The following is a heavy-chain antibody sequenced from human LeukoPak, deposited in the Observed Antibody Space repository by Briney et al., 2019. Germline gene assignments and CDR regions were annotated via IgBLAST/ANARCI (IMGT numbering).Heavy chain of an antibody. CDR2: VNPNSGHT. Sequence: ASVKVSCKASGYTFTSYDINWVRQATGQGLEWMGWVNPNSGHTGYAQKFQGRVTMTRNTSISTAYVELSSLTSEDTAVYYCARGAPGSYCSGGSCPYFDYWGQGTLVTVSS. CDR3: ARGAPGSYCSGGSCPYFDY. CDR1: GYTFTSYD. J-gene: IGHJ4*02. D-gene: IGHD2-15*01. V-gene: IGHV1-8*01.